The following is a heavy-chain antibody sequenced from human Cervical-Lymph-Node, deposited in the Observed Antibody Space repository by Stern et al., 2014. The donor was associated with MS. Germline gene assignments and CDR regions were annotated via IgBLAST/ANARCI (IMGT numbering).Heavy chain of an antibody. CDR3: AHTKEEHLYAMDV. CDR2: IFWDDDK. J-gene: IGHJ6*02. V-gene: IGHV2-5*02. CDR1: GFSLSTTGVG. Sequence: QVTLRESGPTLVKPTQTLSLTCTFSGFSLSTTGVGVAWIRQPPGKALGWLAIIFWDDDKRYSPSLTDKLTITRDASKNQVLLTMTNMDPVDTATYYCAHTKEEHLYAMDVWGQGTTVTVSS.